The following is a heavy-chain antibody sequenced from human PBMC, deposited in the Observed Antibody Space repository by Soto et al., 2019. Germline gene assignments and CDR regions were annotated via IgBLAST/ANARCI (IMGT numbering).Heavy chain of an antibody. CDR2: IYAGDSDS. V-gene: IGHV5-51*01. CDR3: ARQHPVDSSAWDX. J-gene: IGHJ4*02. Sequence: GEALKISCKGPGYTFTDYWIGWVRQVPGKGLELMVTIYAGDSDSRYSPSFEGQVTMSVDRSISTAYLHWRSMKASDTAMYYCARQHPVDSSAWDXWGQGTLLTVSX. CDR1: GYTFTDYW. D-gene: IGHD6-19*01.